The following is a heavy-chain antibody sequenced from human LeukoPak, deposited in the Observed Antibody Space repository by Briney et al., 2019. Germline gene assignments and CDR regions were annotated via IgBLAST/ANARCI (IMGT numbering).Heavy chain of an antibody. J-gene: IGHJ4*02. CDR2: ISSRGGTM. V-gene: IGHV3-48*03. CDR3: ARGIAVAGPDYYFDY. D-gene: IGHD6-19*01. Sequence: GGSLRLSCAASGFTFSDYEMDWVRQAPGKGLEWISYISSRGGTMYYADSVKGRFTISRDNTKNSLYLQMSSLRAEDTAVYYCARGIAVAGPDYYFDYWGQGTLVTVSS. CDR1: GFTFSDYE.